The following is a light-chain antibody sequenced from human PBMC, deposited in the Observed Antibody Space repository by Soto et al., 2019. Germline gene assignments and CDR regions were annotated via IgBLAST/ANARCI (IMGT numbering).Light chain of an antibody. J-gene: IGKJ1*01. CDR3: QQYYNYPRT. CDR1: QGISSH. CDR2: AAS. Sequence: AIRRTQSPSSLSASTEDRVTITCRASQGISSHLAWYQQKPGRAPKLLIYAASTLQSGVPSRFSGSGSGTDFTFTISCLQSEDFATYYCQQYYNYPRTFGQGTKVEIK. V-gene: IGKV1-8*01.